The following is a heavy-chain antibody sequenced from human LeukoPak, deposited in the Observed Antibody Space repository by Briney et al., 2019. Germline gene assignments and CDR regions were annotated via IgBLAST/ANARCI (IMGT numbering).Heavy chain of an antibody. CDR2: ISGSGGST. V-gene: IGHV3-23*01. D-gene: IGHD3-3*01. J-gene: IGHJ4*02. CDR1: GFTFRNFW. CDR3: AKDLNYDFWSGYSFDY. Sequence: PGGSLRLSCAASGFTFRNFWMSWVRQAPGKGLEWVSAISGSGGSTYYADSVKGRFTISRDNSKNTLYLQMNSLRAEDTAVYYCAKDLNYDFWSGYSFDYWGQGTLVTVSS.